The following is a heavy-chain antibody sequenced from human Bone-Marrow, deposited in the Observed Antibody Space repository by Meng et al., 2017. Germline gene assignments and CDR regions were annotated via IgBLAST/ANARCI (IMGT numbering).Heavy chain of an antibody. V-gene: IGHV1-8*01. J-gene: IGHJ6*02. D-gene: IGHD4-17*01. Sequence: ASVKVSCKASGYTFTSYDINWVRQATGQGLEWMGWMNPNSGSTGYAQKFQGRVTMTRNTSISTAYMELSSLRSEDTAVYYCARTSGTVTYYYYYYGMDVWGQGTTVTVSS. CDR3: ARTSGTVTYYYYYYGMDV. CDR1: GYTFTSYD. CDR2: MNPNSGST.